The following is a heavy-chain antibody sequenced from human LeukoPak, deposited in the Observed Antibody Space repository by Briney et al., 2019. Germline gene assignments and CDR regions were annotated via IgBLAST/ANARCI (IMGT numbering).Heavy chain of an antibody. V-gene: IGHV3-74*01. CDR1: GFTFSSYW. D-gene: IGHD3-22*01. CDR3: ARAPSEIGGYYPEYFRH. J-gene: IGHJ1*01. Sequence: PGGSLRLSCAASGFTFSSYWMHWVRQAPGKGLVWVSRIKSDGSTNYADSVKGRFTISRENAKNTVSLQMNSLRAEDTGVYYCARAPSEIGGYYPEYFRHWGQGTLVTVSS. CDR2: IKSDGST.